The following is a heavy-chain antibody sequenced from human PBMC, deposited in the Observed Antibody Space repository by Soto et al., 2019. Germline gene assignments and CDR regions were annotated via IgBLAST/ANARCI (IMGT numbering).Heavy chain of an antibody. CDR2: ISSSSSSSYI. V-gene: IGHV3-21*01. Sequence: EVQLVESGGGLVKPGGSLRLSCAASGFSFSTYSMSWVRQAPGKGLEWVSSISSSSSSSYIYYADSLKGRFTISRDNANNSLYLQMSSLRAEDTAVYYCASGSWWGPFDYWGQGTLVTVSS. CDR3: ASGSWWGPFDY. J-gene: IGHJ4*02. CDR1: GFSFSTYS. D-gene: IGHD2-15*01.